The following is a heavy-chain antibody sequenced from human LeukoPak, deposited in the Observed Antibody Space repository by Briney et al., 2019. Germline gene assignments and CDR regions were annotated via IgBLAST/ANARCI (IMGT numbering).Heavy chain of an antibody. CDR2: ISWNSGSI. V-gene: IGHV3-9*01. J-gene: IGHJ3*02. Sequence: GGSLRLSCAASGFTFDDYAMHWVRQAPGKGLEWVSGISWNSGSIGYADSVKGRFTISRDNAKNSLYLQMNSLRAEDTALYYCAKEEGLAVATSRVGAFDIWGQGTMVTVSS. D-gene: IGHD6-19*01. CDR1: GFTFDDYA. CDR3: AKEEGLAVATSRVGAFDI.